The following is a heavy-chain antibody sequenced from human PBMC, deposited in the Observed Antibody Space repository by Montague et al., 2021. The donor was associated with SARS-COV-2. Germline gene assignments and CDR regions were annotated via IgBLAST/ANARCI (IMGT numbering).Heavy chain of an antibody. J-gene: IGHJ2*01. V-gene: IGHV4-4*07. CDR3: ARAIWHLDV. CDR2: IYTGGHV. CDR1: GDSISRYY. Sequence: SETLSLTRSVSGDSISRYYWSWIRQSDGKGLEWIGRIYTGGHVNYNPALQSRVSMSVDTSKSQVSLNVTSVTAADTAVYYCARAIWHLDVWGRGILVTVSS.